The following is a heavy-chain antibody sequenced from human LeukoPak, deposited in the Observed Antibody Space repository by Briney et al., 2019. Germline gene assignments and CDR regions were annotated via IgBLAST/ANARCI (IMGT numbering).Heavy chain of an antibody. CDR2: LSGSGGST. J-gene: IGHJ1*01. Sequence: GGSLRLSCAASGFTSSDYYMSWVRQAPDKGLEWVSSLSGSGGSTYYADSVKGRFTISRDNSRNTLYLQMNILRAEDTAIYYCAKNPYGSGYYYEYFQHWGQGTLVTVSS. CDR1: GFTSSDYY. V-gene: IGHV3-23*01. CDR3: AKNPYGSGYYYEYFQH. D-gene: IGHD6-19*01.